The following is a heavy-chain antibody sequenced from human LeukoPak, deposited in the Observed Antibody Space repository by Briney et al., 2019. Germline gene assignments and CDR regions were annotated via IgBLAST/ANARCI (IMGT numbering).Heavy chain of an antibody. CDR1: GFTFDDYA. D-gene: IGHD6-19*01. CDR3: AKDRAVAGREGFDY. V-gene: IGHV3-9*01. Sequence: GGSLRLSCAASGFTFDDYAMHWVRQAPGKGLEWVSGISWNSGSIGYADSVKGRFTISRDNAKNSLYLQMNSLRAEDTALYYCAKDRAVAGREGFDYWGQGTLVTVSS. CDR2: ISWNSGSI. J-gene: IGHJ4*02.